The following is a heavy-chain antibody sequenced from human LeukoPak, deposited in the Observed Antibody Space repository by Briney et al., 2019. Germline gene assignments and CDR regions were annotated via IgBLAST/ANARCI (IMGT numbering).Heavy chain of an antibody. CDR3: ARGLSAVADNYYYYYYMDV. CDR2: MNPNSGNT. J-gene: IGHJ6*03. Sequence: ASVKVSCKASGYTFTSYGINWVRQATGQGLEWMGWMNPNSGNTGYAQKFQGRVTITRNTSISTAYMELSSLRSEDTAVYYCARGLSAVADNYYYYYYMDVWGKGTTVTVSS. V-gene: IGHV1-8*03. CDR1: GYTFTSYG. D-gene: IGHD6-19*01.